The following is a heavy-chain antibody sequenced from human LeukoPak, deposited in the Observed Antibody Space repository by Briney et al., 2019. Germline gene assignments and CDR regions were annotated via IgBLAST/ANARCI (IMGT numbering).Heavy chain of an antibody. Sequence: PGRSLRLSCTASGFTFGDYAMSWVRQAPGKGLEWVGFIRSKAYGGTTEYAASVKGRFTISRDDSKSIAYLQMNSLKTEDTAVYYCTIVFIHYYFDYWGQGTLFTVSS. J-gene: IGHJ4*02. D-gene: IGHD3-10*02. CDR3: TIVFIHYYFDY. V-gene: IGHV3-49*04. CDR2: IRSKAYGGTT. CDR1: GFTFGDYA.